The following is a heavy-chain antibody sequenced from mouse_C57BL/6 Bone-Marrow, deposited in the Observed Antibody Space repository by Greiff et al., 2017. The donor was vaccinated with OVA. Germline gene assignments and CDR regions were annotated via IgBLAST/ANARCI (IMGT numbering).Heavy chain of an antibody. D-gene: IGHD3-2*02. CDR2: INPSTGGT. Sequence: VQLQQSGPALVKPGASVKISCKASGYSFTGYYMNWVKQSPEKSLEWIGEINPSTGGTTYNQKVKAKATLTVDKSSSTAYMQLKSLTSEDSAVYYCARDSSGYAMDYWGQGTSVTVSS. CDR3: ARDSSGYAMDY. V-gene: IGHV1-42*01. CDR1: GYSFTGYY. J-gene: IGHJ4*01.